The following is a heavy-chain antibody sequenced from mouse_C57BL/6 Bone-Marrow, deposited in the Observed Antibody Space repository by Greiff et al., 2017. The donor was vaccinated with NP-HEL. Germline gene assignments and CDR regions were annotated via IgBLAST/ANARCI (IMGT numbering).Heavy chain of an antibody. J-gene: IGHJ1*03. V-gene: IGHV1-55*01. CDR1: GYTFTSYW. D-gene: IGHD1-1*01. CDR3: ARSEITTVVATHWYYGG. CDR2: IYPGSGST. Sequence: QVQLQQPGAELVKPGASVKMSCKASGYTFTSYWITWVKQRPGQGLEWIGDIYPGSGSTNYNEKFKSKATLTVATSSSTAYMQLSSLTSEDSAVYYCARSEITTVVATHWYYGGWGTGTTVTVSS.